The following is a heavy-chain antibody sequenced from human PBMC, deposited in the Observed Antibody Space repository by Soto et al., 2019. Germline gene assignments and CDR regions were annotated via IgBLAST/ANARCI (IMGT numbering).Heavy chain of an antibody. CDR1: VYTFTSYY. J-gene: IGHJ4*02. Sequence: ASVKVAFKASVYTFTSYYMHWLRQAPVQGLDWMGIIIPSGGTASYAQKFQGRVTITAYKSTSTAYMELSSLRSEDTAVYYCARARSYYYDSSGYQRGFDYWGQGTLVTVSS. D-gene: IGHD3-22*01. CDR2: IIPSGGTA. CDR3: ARARSYYYDSSGYQRGFDY. V-gene: IGHV1-46*01.